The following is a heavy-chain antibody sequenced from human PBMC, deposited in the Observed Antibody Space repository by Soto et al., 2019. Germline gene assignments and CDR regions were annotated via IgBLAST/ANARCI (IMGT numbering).Heavy chain of an antibody. J-gene: IGHJ5*01. CDR3: ARGYCSGSSCFSDWFDS. CDR2: TFYRSKWYS. CDR1: GDSVSSNSAT. Sequence: PSQTLSLTCAISGDSVSSNSATWSWIRQSPSRGLEWLGRTFYRSKWYSEYAVSVKSRISINPDTSKNQFSLQLNSVTPEDTAIYYCARGYCSGSSCFSDWFDSWGQGTLVTVS. V-gene: IGHV6-1*01. D-gene: IGHD2-15*01.